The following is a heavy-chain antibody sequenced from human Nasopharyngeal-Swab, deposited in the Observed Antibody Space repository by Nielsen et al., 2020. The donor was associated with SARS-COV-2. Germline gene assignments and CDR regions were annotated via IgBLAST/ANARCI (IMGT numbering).Heavy chain of an antibody. CDR2: TRNKANSYTP. Sequence: GESLKISCAASGFTFSDHYMDWVRQAPGTGLESVVRTRNKANSYTPEYPASVKGRFTISRDDSENSVYLQMNSLETEDTAVYHCARGATIFGVVLGDSYGMDVWGQGTTVTVSS. CDR3: ARGATIFGVVLGDSYGMDV. V-gene: IGHV3-72*01. D-gene: IGHD3-3*01. J-gene: IGHJ6*02. CDR1: GFTFSDHY.